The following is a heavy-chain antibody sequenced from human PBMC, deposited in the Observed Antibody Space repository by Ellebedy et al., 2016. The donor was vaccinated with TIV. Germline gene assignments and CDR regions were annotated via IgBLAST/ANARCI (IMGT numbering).Heavy chain of an antibody. CDR1: GFTFSSYW. V-gene: IGHV3-7*01. D-gene: IGHD6-19*01. Sequence: GESLKISCAASGFTFSSYWMSWVRQAPGKGLEWVANIKQDGSEKYYVDSVKGRFTISRDNAKNSLYLQMNSLRAEDTAVYYCARDRPVDSSGWPGPYGMDVWGQGTTVTVSS. CDR2: IKQDGSEK. J-gene: IGHJ6*02. CDR3: ARDRPVDSSGWPGPYGMDV.